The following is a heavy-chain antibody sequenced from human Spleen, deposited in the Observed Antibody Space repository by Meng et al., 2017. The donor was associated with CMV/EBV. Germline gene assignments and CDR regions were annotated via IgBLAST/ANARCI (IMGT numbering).Heavy chain of an antibody. CDR3: ARSSRIDY. J-gene: IGHJ4*02. D-gene: IGHD1-14*01. CDR1: GFTFSNAW. CDR2: IKQDGSEK. Sequence: GESLKISCAASGFTFSNAWMSWVRQAPGKGLEWVANIKQDGSEKYYVDSVKGRFTISRDNAKNSLYLQMNSLRAEDTAVYYCARSSRIDYWGQGTLVTVSS. V-gene: IGHV3-7*01.